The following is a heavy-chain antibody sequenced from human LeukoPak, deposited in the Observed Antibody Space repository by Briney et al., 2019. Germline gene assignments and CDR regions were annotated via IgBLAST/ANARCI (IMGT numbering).Heavy chain of an antibody. CDR2: IYYSGST. CDR3: ARDRRQQQLVPSYYYYGMDV. D-gene: IGHD6-13*01. V-gene: IGHV4-59*12. Sequence: SETLSLTCTVSGGSISSYYWSWIRQPPGKGLEWIGYIYYSGSTNYNPSLKSRVTISVDTSKNQFSLKLTSVTAADTAVYYCARDRRQQQLVPSYYYYGMDVWGQGTTVTVSS. J-gene: IGHJ6*02. CDR1: GGSISSYY.